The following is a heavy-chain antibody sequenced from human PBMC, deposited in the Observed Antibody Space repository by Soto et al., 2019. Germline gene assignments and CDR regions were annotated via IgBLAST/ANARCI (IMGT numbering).Heavy chain of an antibody. CDR2: IYPGDSDT. V-gene: IGHV5-51*01. D-gene: IGHD1-26*01. Sequence: GESLKMSCDGSGYSFTIYWIGWVLQMPGKGLDWMGIIYPGDSDTRYSPSFQGQVTISADKSISTAYLQWSSLKASDTAMYYCARPYSGSFYFDYWGQGTLVTVSS. CDR1: GYSFTIYW. CDR3: ARPYSGSFYFDY. J-gene: IGHJ4*02.